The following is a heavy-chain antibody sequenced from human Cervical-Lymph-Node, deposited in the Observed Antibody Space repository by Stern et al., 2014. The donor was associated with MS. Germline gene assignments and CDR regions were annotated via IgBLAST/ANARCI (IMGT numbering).Heavy chain of an antibody. CDR2: IDPNRGVT. D-gene: IGHD5-12*01. V-gene: IGHV1-2*02. Sequence: QVQLVESGAEVKKPGASVKVSCKASGYTFTDYYIHWVRQAPGQGLEWMGWIDPNRGVTNYTQKFQGMVTTTRDTSISTAYMVTTRLRSDDTAVYYCARVWVVADYYFDYWGQGTLVTVSS. J-gene: IGHJ4*02. CDR1: GYTFTDYY. CDR3: ARVWVVADYYFDY.